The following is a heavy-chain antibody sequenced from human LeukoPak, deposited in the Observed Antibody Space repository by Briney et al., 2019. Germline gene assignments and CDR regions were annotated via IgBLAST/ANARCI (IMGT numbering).Heavy chain of an antibody. J-gene: IGHJ4*02. CDR2: ISYDGSNK. CDR3: ARERTTIVSGTTIGAY. Sequence: GGSLRLSCAASGFTFSSYGMHWVRQAPGKGLEWVAVISYDGSNKYYADSVKGRFTISRDNAKNSLFLQMNSLTADDTAVYYCARERTTIVSGTTIGAYWGQGTLVTVSS. CDR1: GFTFSSYG. D-gene: IGHD2/OR15-2a*01. V-gene: IGHV3-30*03.